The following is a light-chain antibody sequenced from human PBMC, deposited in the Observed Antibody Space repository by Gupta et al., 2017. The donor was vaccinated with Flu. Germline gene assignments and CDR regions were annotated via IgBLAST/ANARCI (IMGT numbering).Light chain of an antibody. CDR3: SAYAGRPYV. CDR2: DVN. Sequence: SWYQHHPGKAPTLLIYDVNERPSGVPVRFSGSKSGNTAYLTVSGLQAEAEADYYCSAYAGRPYVVGKGTKVTVL. V-gene: IGLV2-8*01. J-gene: IGLJ1*01.